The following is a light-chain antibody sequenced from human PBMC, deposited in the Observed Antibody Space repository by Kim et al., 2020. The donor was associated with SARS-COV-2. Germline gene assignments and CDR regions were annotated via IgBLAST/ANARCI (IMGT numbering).Light chain of an antibody. CDR1: QDIRSW. J-gene: IGKJ1*01. Sequence: ASVGDRVTITCRANQDIRSWLAWYQQKPGKAPNLLIYRASNLQRGVSSRFSGSGYGTDFTLTISSLQPEDFGTYYCQHADSFPWTFGQGTKVDIK. CDR3: QHADSFPWT. CDR2: RAS. V-gene: IGKV1-12*01.